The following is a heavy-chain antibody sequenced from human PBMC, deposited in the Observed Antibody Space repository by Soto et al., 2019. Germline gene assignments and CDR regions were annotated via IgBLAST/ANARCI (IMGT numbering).Heavy chain of an antibody. J-gene: IGHJ4*02. D-gene: IGHD1-1*01. CDR2: ISAHNGNT. CDR3: ARGRYGDY. V-gene: IGHV1-18*01. Sequence: QVHLVQSGAEVKKPGASVKVSCKGSGYAFTTYGITWVRQAPGQGLEWMGWISAHNGNTNYAQKLQGRVTVTRDTPTSTAYMELRSLRSDDTAVYYCARGRYGDYWGQGALVPVSS. CDR1: GYAFTTYG.